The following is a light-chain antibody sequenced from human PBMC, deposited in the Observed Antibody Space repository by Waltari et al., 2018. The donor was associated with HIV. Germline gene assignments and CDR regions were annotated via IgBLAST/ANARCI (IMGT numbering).Light chain of an antibody. V-gene: IGKV2-30*02. CDR1: QSLVHIDGNTY. CDR3: MQGTVWPLT. Sequence: DVAMTQSPLSLPVTLGQSASISCKSSQSLVHIDGNTYLNWFHQRLGQSPRRLIYKVSYRDSGVPERFSGSGSGTVFTLQINTVEAEDAGVYFCMQGTVWPLTFGGGTRLEIQ. CDR2: KVS. J-gene: IGKJ4*01.